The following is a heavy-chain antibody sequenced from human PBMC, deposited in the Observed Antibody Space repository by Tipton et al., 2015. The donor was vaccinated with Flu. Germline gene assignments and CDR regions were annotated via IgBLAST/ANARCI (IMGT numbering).Heavy chain of an antibody. CDR1: GGSISSYY. CDR2: IYTSGST. Sequence: TLSLTCTVSGGSISSYYWSWIRQPAGKGLEWIGRIYTSGSTNYNPSLKSRVAISVDTSKNQFSLKLSSVTAADTAVYYCATSAAGTEYYFDYWGQGTLVTVSS. D-gene: IGHD6-13*01. V-gene: IGHV4-4*07. CDR3: ATSAAGTEYYFDY. J-gene: IGHJ4*02.